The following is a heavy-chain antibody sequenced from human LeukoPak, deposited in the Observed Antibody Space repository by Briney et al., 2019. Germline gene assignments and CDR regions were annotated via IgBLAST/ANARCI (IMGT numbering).Heavy chain of an antibody. Sequence: GGSLRLSCAASGFTFSSYWMSWVRQAPGKGLEWVANIKQDGSEKYYEDSVKGRFTISRDNAQNSLYLQMNSLRAEDTAVYYCARDPLERYDFWSGYFYMDVWGKGTTVTDSS. J-gene: IGHJ6*03. CDR3: ARDPLERYDFWSGYFYMDV. D-gene: IGHD3-3*01. CDR2: IKQDGSEK. V-gene: IGHV3-7*01. CDR1: GFTFSSYW.